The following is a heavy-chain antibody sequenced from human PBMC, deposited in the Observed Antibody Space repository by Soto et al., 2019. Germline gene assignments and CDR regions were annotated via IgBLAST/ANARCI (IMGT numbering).Heavy chain of an antibody. CDR2: ISYDGSNK. CDR1: GFTFSSYA. CDR3: ARGPSSLTRFDY. J-gene: IGHJ4*02. V-gene: IGHV3-30-3*01. Sequence: PGGSLRLSCAASGFTFSSYAMHWVRQAPGKGLEWVAAISYDGSNKYYVDSVKGRFPISRDNSKNTLYLQMNSLRAEDTAVYYCARGPSSLTRFDYWGQGTLVTVSS. D-gene: IGHD2-2*01.